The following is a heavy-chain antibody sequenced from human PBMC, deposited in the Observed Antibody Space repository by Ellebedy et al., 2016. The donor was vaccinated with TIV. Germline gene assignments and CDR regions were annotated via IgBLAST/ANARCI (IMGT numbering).Heavy chain of an antibody. CDR1: GFTFSDYS. CDR2: ISSSGNYR. J-gene: IGHJ4*02. CDR3: AREKSGHKWNDGFDS. V-gene: IGHV3-21*01. D-gene: IGHD1-1*01. Sequence: GESLKISYAASGFTFSDYSMNWVRQAPGQGLEWVSSISSSGNYRYHGDSVKGRFTISRDNAKNSLYLQMNSLRAEDTAVYYCAREKSGHKWNDGFDSWGQGTLVTVSS.